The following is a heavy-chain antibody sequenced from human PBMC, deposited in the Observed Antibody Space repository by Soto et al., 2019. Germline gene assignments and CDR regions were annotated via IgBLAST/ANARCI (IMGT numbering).Heavy chain of an antibody. CDR2: ISAYNGNT. CDR3: AIDLNYDIWTGRLYFYYCGMDV. Sequence: ASVKVSCKASGYTFTSYGISWVRQAPGQGLEWMGWISAYNGNTNYAQKLQGRVTMTTDTSTSTAYMELRSLRSDDTAVYYCAIDLNYDIWTGRLYFYYCGMDVWGHGTTVPDSS. J-gene: IGHJ6*02. D-gene: IGHD3-9*01. CDR1: GYTFTSYG. V-gene: IGHV1-18*01.